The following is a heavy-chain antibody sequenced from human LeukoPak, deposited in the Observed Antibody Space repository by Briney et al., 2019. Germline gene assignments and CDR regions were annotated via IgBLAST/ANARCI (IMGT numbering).Heavy chain of an antibody. CDR2: ISGSGGST. J-gene: IGHJ4*02. D-gene: IGHD2-8*01. CDR1: GFTFSSYA. CDR3: AKDLDCTNGVCHAFDY. V-gene: IGHV3-23*01. Sequence: GGSLRLSCAASGFTFSSYAMSWVRQAPGKGLEWVSAISGSGGSTYYADSVKGRFTISRDNSKNTLYLQMNSLRAEDTAVYYCAKDLDCTNGVCHAFDYWGQGTLVTVSS.